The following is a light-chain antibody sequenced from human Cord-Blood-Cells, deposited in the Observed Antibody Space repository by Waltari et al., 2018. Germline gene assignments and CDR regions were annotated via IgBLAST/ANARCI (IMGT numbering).Light chain of an antibody. CDR3: QQYYSTPFT. V-gene: IGKV4-1*01. CDR1: QSVLYSSNNKKY. Sequence: DIVMTQSPDSLAVSLGERGTINCKASQSVLYSSNNKKYLAWYQQRPGQPPKLLIYWASTRESGVPDRFSGSGSGTDFTLTISSLQAEDVAVYHCQQYYSTPFTFGPGTKVDIK. J-gene: IGKJ3*01. CDR2: WAS.